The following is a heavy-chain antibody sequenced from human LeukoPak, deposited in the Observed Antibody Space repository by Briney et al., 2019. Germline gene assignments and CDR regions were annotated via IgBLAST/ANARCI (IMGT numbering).Heavy chain of an antibody. J-gene: IGHJ4*02. CDR1: GFTFSSYS. Sequence: GGSLRLSCAASGFTFSSYSMNWVRQAPGKGLEWVSAISGSGGSTYYADSVKGRFTISRDNSKNTLYLQMNSLRAEDTAVYYCAKQFYSSGQNGVDYWGQGTLVTVSS. D-gene: IGHD6-19*01. CDR3: AKQFYSSGQNGVDY. V-gene: IGHV3-23*01. CDR2: ISGSGGST.